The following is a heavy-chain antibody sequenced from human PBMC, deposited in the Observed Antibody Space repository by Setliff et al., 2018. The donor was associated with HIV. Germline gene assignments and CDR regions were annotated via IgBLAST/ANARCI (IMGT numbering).Heavy chain of an antibody. J-gene: IGHJ4*02. CDR3: ASGSAMVLYFDY. V-gene: IGHV3-23*01. D-gene: IGHD5-18*01. CDR1: GFTFSTYG. CDR2: ISGSGGST. Sequence: PGGSLRLSCAASGFTFSTYGMSWVRQAPGKGLEWVSAISGSGGSTYYADPVKGRFTISRDNSKNTLYLQMNSLRAEDTAVYYCASGSAMVLYFDYWGQGTLVTVS.